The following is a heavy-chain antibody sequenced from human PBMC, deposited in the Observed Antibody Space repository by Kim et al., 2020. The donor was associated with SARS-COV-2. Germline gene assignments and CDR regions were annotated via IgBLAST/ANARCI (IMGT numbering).Heavy chain of an antibody. Sequence: TKYEDPVKGRFTISRDNPKNSLYLQMNGRRAEDTAVYYCVRENYWAFDIWGQGTMVTVSS. J-gene: IGHJ3*02. D-gene: IGHD1-7*01. CDR3: VRENYWAFDI. V-gene: IGHV3-11*06. CDR2: T.